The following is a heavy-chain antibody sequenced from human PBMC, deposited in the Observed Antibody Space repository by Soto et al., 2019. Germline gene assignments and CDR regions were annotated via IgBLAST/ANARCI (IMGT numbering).Heavy chain of an antibody. V-gene: IGHV3-9*01. Sequence: QPGGSLRLSCAASGFTLDDYAMHWVRQAPGKGLEWVSGISWNSGSIGYADSVKGRFTISRDNAKNSLYLQMNSLRAEDTALYYCAKDIATTPRYFDYWGQGTLVTVSS. CDR3: AKDIATTPRYFDY. CDR2: ISWNSGSI. CDR1: GFTLDDYA. J-gene: IGHJ4*02. D-gene: IGHD4-17*01.